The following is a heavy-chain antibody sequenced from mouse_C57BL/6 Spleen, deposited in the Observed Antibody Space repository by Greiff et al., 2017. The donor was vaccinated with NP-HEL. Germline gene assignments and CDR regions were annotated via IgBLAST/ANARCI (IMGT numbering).Heavy chain of an antibody. CDR3: ARQRGDCGYYAIDY. CDR1: GFTFSSYG. J-gene: IGHJ4*01. Sequence: EVQRVESGGDLVKPGGSLKLSCAASGFTFSSYGMSWVRQTPDKRLEWVATISSGGSYTYYPDSVKGRITISRDNAKNTLYLQMSSLKSEDTAMYYYARQRGDCGYYAIDYWGKGTSVTVSS. CDR2: ISSGGSYT. V-gene: IGHV5-6*01.